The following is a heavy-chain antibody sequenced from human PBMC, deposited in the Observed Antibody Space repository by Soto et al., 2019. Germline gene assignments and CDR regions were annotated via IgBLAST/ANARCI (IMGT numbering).Heavy chain of an antibody. CDR2: INSDGSGT. CDR1: GFTFSSSW. J-gene: IGHJ4*02. Sequence: EVQLVESGGDLVQPGGSLRLSCAASGFTFSSSWMHWVRQTPGKGLVWVSRINSDGSGTVYADSVKGSFTISKDIAKNTLYLQMNSLRAEDTAVYYCATAGEGYFASWGPGTLVTVSS. V-gene: IGHV3-74*01. D-gene: IGHD3-10*01. CDR3: ATAGEGYFAS.